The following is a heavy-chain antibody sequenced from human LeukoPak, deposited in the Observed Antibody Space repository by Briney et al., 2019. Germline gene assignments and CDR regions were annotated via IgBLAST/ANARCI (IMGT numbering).Heavy chain of an antibody. D-gene: IGHD3-3*02. CDR2: IYYSGST. Sequence: SETLSLTCTVSGGSISSYYWSWIRQPPGKGLEWIGYIYYSGSTNYNPSLKSRVTISVDTSKNQFSLKLSSVTAADTAVYYCARVEALYYYYYMDVWGKGTTVTVSS. CDR1: GGSISSYY. V-gene: IGHV4-59*01. CDR3: ARVEALYYYYYMDV. J-gene: IGHJ6*03.